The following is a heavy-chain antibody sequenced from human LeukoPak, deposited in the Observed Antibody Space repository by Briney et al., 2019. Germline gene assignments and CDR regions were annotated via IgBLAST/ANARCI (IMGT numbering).Heavy chain of an antibody. D-gene: IGHD5-18*01. Sequence: GGSLRLSCAASGFTFSSYGMSWVRQAPGKGLEWVSAISGSGGSTYYADSVKGRFTISRDNSKNTLHLQMNSLRAEDTAVYYCARGMPWIQLSQLKEYYFDYWGQGTLVTVSS. CDR2: ISGSGGST. CDR3: ARGMPWIQLSQLKEYYFDY. V-gene: IGHV3-23*01. CDR1: GFTFSSYG. J-gene: IGHJ4*02.